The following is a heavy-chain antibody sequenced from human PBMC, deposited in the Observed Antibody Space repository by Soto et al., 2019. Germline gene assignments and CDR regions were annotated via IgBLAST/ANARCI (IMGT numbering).Heavy chain of an antibody. Sequence: EVQLVESGGGLVQPGGSLRLSCAASGFTFSSFWLHWVRQAPGKGLVWVSRINSDGSSTDYADSVKGRFTVSRDNAKNTLSLQVNSLRPEDTAVYYCARAKVVPRTRRYYFDYWGQGALVTVSS. CDR2: INSDGSST. CDR1: GFTFSSFW. CDR3: ARAKVVPRTRRYYFDY. V-gene: IGHV3-74*01. J-gene: IGHJ4*02. D-gene: IGHD3-22*01.